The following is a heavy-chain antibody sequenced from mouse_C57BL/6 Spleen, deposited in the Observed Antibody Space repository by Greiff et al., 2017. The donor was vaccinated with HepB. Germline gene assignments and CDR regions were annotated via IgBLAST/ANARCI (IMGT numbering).Heavy chain of an antibody. CDR3: AENYYGSSNWYFDV. Sequence: QVQLQQSGAELARPGASVKMSCKASGYTFTSYTLHWVKQRPGQGLEWIGYINPSSGYTKYNQKFKDKATMTADKSSSTAYMQLSSLTSEDSAVYYCAENYYGSSNWYFDVWGTGTTVTVSS. CDR1: GYTFTSYT. V-gene: IGHV1-4*01. D-gene: IGHD1-1*01. J-gene: IGHJ1*03. CDR2: INPSSGYT.